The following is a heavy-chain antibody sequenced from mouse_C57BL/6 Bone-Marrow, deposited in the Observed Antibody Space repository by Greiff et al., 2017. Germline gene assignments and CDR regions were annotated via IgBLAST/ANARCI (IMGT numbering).Heavy chain of an antibody. D-gene: IGHD2-12*01. CDR1: GYTFTDYY. J-gene: IGHJ2*01. Sequence: VQLQQSGAELVRPGASVKLSCKASGYTFTDYYINWVKQRPGQGLEWIARIYPGSGNTYYNEKFKGKATLTAEKASSTAYMQLSSLTSEDSAVYFCARYENWGQGTTLTVSS. V-gene: IGHV1-76*01. CDR3: ARYEN. CDR2: IYPGSGNT.